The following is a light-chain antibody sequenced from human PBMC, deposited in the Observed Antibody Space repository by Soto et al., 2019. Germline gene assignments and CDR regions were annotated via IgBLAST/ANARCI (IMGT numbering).Light chain of an antibody. Sequence: DIQMTQSPSSVSASVGDRVTITCRASQGISSWLAWYQQKPGKAPKFLIYAASTLQSGVPSMSSGSASGTEFTLTISNLQPEDFANYYGQKAYSFPIAFGQGTRLEIK. J-gene: IGKJ5*01. CDR2: AAS. CDR3: QKAYSFPIA. V-gene: IGKV1-12*01. CDR1: QGISSW.